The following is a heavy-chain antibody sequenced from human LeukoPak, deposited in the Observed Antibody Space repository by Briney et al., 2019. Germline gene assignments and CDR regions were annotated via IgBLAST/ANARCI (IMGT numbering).Heavy chain of an antibody. CDR3: ARDGSGLGYCSSPNCRGAFDI. CDR2: INSDGSST. J-gene: IGHJ3*02. V-gene: IGHV3-74*01. Sequence: PGGSLRLSCAASGFTFSSYWMHWVRQAPGKGLVWVSRINSDGSSTSYADSVKGRFTISRDNAKNTLYLQMNSLRAEDTAVYYCARDGSGLGYCSSPNCRGAFDIWGQGTMVTVSS. CDR1: GFTFSSYW. D-gene: IGHD2-2*01.